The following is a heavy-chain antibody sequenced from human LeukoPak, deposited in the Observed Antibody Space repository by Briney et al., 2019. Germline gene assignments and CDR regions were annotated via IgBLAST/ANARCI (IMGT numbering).Heavy chain of an antibody. CDR2: IKQDGSEK. V-gene: IGHV3-7*01. CDR1: GFTFSSYW. D-gene: IGHD2-21*02. J-gene: IGHJ4*02. Sequence: PGGSLRLSCAASGFTFSSYWMSWVRQAPGKGLEWVANIKQDGSEKYYADSVKGRFTISRDNSKNTLYLQTNSLRAEDTAVYYCAKLGVVTTTHPFDYWGQGTLVTVSS. CDR3: AKLGVVTTTHPFDY.